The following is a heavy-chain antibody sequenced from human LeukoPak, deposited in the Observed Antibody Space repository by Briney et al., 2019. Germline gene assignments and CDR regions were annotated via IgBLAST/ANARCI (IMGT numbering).Heavy chain of an antibody. CDR2: INPNSGGT. V-gene: IGHV1-2*02. J-gene: IGHJ4*02. CDR1: GYTFTGYY. D-gene: IGHD3-3*01. CDR3: ARQEGRITIFGVVDHFDY. Sequence: ASVKVSCKASGYTFTGYYMHWVRQAPGQGLEWMGWINPNSGGTNYAQKFQGRVTMTRGTSISTAYMELSRLRSDDTAVYYCARQEGRITIFGVVDHFDYWGQGTLVTVSS.